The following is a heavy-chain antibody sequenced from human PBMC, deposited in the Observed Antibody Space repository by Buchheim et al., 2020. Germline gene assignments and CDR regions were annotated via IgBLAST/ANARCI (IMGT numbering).Heavy chain of an antibody. CDR1: GGAFSKCT. D-gene: IGHD3-22*01. CDR2: ITPIFGTP. V-gene: IGHV1-69*01. J-gene: IGHJ4*02. CDR3: ARVYGEIGDSSGYFYY. Sequence: QVQLVQSGAEVKKPGSSVKVSCKASGGAFSKCTINWVRQAPGQGLEWMGGITPIFGTPKYAQNFQGRVTITADESTGTAYMELRSLRSADTAVYYCARVYGEIGDSSGYFYYWGQGTL.